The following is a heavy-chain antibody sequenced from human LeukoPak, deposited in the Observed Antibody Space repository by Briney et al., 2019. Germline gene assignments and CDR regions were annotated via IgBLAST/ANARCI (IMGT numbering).Heavy chain of an antibody. V-gene: IGHV4-61*02. D-gene: IGHD3-22*01. Sequence: SETLSLTCTVSGGSISSGSYCWSWIRQPAGKGLEWIGRIYTSGSTNYNPSLKSRVTISVDTSKNQFSLKLSSVTAADTAVYYCATSSYDTAGKYFDLWGRGTLVTVSS. CDR1: GGSISSGSYC. CDR2: IYTSGST. CDR3: ATSSYDTAGKYFDL. J-gene: IGHJ2*01.